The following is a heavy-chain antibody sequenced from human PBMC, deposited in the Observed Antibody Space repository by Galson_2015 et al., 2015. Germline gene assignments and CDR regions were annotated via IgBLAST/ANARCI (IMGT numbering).Heavy chain of an antibody. V-gene: IGHV3-74*01. D-gene: IGHD5/OR15-5a*01. CDR3: AKVACLRSSFAY. Sequence: SLRLSCAASGFTFSTYWMHWVRQAPGKGLVWVSRINSDGSSTNYADSVKGRFTISRDNAKNTLYLQMNSLRAEDSAVYYCAKVACLRSSFAYWGPGSLVTVSS. J-gene: IGHJ4*02. CDR1: GFTFSTYW. CDR2: INSDGSST.